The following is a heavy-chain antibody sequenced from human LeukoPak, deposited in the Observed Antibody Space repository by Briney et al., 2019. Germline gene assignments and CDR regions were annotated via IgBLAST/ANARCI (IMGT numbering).Heavy chain of an antibody. CDR2: IYYSGST. J-gene: IGHJ6*02. CDR3: AATPATSRVYYYYGMDV. D-gene: IGHD1-26*01. Sequence: SETLSLTCTVSGGSISSYYWSWIRQPPGKGLEWIGYIYYSGSTNYNPSLKSRVTISVDTSKNQFSLELSSVTAADTAVYYCAATPATSRVYYYYGMDVWGQGTTVTVSS. CDR1: GGSISSYY. V-gene: IGHV4-59*01.